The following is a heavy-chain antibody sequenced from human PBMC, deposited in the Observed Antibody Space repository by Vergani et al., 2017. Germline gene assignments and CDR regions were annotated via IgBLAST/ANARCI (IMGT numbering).Heavy chain of an antibody. V-gene: IGHV4-61*02. J-gene: IGHJ5*02. D-gene: IGHD1-14*01. CDR2: IYTSGST. CDR1: GGSISSSSYY. CDR3: ARAGPFEFYGIDP. Sequence: QVQLQQWGAGLLKPSETLSLTCTVSGGSISSSSYYWGWIRQPPGKGLEWIGRIYTSGSTNYNPSLKSRVTISVDTSKNQFSLKLSSVTAADTAVYYCARAGPFEFYGIDPWGQGTLVTVSS.